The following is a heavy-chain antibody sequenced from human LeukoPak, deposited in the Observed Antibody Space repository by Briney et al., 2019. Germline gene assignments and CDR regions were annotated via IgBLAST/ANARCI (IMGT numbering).Heavy chain of an antibody. CDR3: ASSKYSSSRYHWGGGYWFDP. Sequence: SVKVSCKASGGTFSSYAISWVRQAPGQGLEWMGGIIPIFGTANYAQKFQGRVTITADESTSTAYMELSSLRSEDTAVYYCASSKYSSSRYHWGGGYWFDPWGQGALVTVSS. CDR2: IIPIFGTA. J-gene: IGHJ5*02. D-gene: IGHD6-13*01. V-gene: IGHV1-69*13. CDR1: GGTFSSYA.